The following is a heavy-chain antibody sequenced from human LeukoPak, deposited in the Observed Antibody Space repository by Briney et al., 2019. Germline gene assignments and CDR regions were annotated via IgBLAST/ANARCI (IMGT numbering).Heavy chain of an antibody. V-gene: IGHV4-39*07. Sequence: SETLSLTCTVSGGSISRSNYFWGWIRQPPGKGLEWIGSIYYSGSTYYNPSLKSRVTISVDTSKNQFSLKLSSVTAADTAVYYCARDLTIAAAGTGAFDIWGQGTMVTVSS. J-gene: IGHJ3*02. CDR1: GGSISRSNYF. CDR2: IYYSGST. D-gene: IGHD6-13*01. CDR3: ARDLTIAAAGTGAFDI.